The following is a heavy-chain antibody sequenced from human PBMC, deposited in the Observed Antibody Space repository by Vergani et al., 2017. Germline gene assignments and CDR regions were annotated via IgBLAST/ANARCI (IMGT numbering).Heavy chain of an antibody. CDR1: GFTLSSHA. V-gene: IGHV3-30*02. CDR2: IWYDGSKE. D-gene: IGHD2-2*01. J-gene: IGHJ6*02. Sequence: QVQLVESGGRLVKPGGSLRLSCAGSGFTLSSHAMHWVRQAPGKGLEWVAFIWYDGSKEYYADSVKGRFTISRDNSKNTLYLQMNNLRAADTAVYYCAKGVYCSSTSCYEGRGYYYGMGVWGQGP. CDR3: AKGVYCSSTSCYEGRGYYYGMGV.